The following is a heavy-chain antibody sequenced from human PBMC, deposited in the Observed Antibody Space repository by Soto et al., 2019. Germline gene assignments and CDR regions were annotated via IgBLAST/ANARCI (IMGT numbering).Heavy chain of an antibody. V-gene: IGHV4-39*01. J-gene: IGHJ3*02. CDR1: GVSISSSSYY. CDR2: ISYSGST. CDR3: ATPYYYDSSGYWGAFDI. D-gene: IGHD3-22*01. Sequence: SETLSLTCTVSGVSISSSSYYWGWIRQPPGKGLEWIGNISYSGSTYYNPSLKSRVTISVDTSTNKFSLRLSSVTAADTAVHYCATPYYYDSSGYWGAFDIWGQGTMVTVSS.